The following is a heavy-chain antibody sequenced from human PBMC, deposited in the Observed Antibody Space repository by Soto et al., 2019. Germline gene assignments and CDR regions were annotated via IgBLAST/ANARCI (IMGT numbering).Heavy chain of an antibody. CDR1: GFTFSSYS. CDR3: ARSYVRASDAFDI. V-gene: IGHV3-48*01. J-gene: IGHJ3*02. D-gene: IGHD3-16*01. CDR2: ISSSSSTI. Sequence: EVQLVESGGGLVQPGGSLRLSCAASGFTFSSYSMNWVRQAPGKGLEWVSYISSSSSTIYYADSVKGRFTISRDNAKNSLYLQMNSLRAEDTAVYYCARSYVRASDAFDIWGQGTMVTVSS.